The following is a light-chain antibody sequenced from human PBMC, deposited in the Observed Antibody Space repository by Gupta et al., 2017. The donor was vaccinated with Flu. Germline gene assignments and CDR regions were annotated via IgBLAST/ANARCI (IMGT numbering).Light chain of an antibody. J-gene: IGLJ3*02. CDR1: TSNIGNNY. V-gene: IGLV1-51*02. Sequence: QKVTISCSGSTSNIGNNYVSWYQQLPGTAPKLLIYENNKRPSGIPDRFSGYKSGASATLGITGLQTGDEADYYCGTWDGSPLWVFGGGTKLTVL. CDR3: GTWDGSPLWV. CDR2: ENN.